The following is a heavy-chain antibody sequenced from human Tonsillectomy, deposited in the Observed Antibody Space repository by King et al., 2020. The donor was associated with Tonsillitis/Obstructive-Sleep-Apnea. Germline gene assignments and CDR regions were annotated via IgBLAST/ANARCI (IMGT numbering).Heavy chain of an antibody. CDR2: IYWDDDK. D-gene: IGHD3-16*01. CDR3: AHGRADYHYIWGSYKWNY. V-gene: IGHV2-5*02. CDR1: VFSLSSSGVG. J-gene: IGHJ4*02. Sequence: ITLKESGPTLVKPTQTPTLTCTFSVFSLSSSGVGVGWIRQPPGKALEWFALIYWDDDKRYSPSLKSSLTITKDTPKNQVVLTMTNMDPVDTATYYCAHGRADYHYIWGSYKWNYWGQGTLVTVSS.